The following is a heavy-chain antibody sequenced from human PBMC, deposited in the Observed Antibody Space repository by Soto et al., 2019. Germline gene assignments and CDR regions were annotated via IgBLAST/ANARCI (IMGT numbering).Heavy chain of an antibody. Sequence: EVQLVESGGGLVQPGRSLRLSCAASGFTFDDYAMHWVRQAPGKGLEWVSGISWNSGSIGYADSVKGRFTISRDNAKNSLYLQMNSLRAEDTALYYCAIARKAYCISTSCYSLDGMDVWGQGTTVTVSS. J-gene: IGHJ6*02. CDR3: AIARKAYCISTSCYSLDGMDV. CDR2: ISWNSGSI. CDR1: GFTFDDYA. V-gene: IGHV3-9*01. D-gene: IGHD2-2*01.